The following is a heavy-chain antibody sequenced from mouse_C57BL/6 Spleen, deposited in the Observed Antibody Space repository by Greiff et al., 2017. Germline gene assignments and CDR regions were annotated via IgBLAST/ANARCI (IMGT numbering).Heavy chain of an antibody. Sequence: VQLQQPGAELVKPGASVKLSCKASGYTFTSYWMHWVKQRPGQGLEWIGMIHPNSGSTNYNEKFKSKATLTVDKSSSPAYMQLSSLTSEDSAVYYCARGVSGYGSRGDYWDYGGQGTTLTVSS. CDR1: GYTFTSYW. J-gene: IGHJ2*01. D-gene: IGHD1-1*01. CDR3: ARGVSGYGSRGDYWDY. V-gene: IGHV1-64*01. CDR2: IHPNSGST.